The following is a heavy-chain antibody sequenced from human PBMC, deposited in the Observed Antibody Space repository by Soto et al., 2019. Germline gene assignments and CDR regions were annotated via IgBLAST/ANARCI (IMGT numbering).Heavy chain of an antibody. Sequence: GGSLRLSCAASGFTFSSYAMSWVRQAPGKGLEWVSGIGGGGGNTYYADSVKGRLTISRDNSDNTLYLQMNSLRAEDTAVYYCAKNGGGAARALDFWGQGTLVTVSS. CDR1: GFTFSSYA. D-gene: IGHD6-6*01. J-gene: IGHJ4*02. CDR2: IGGGGGNT. CDR3: AKNGGGAARALDF. V-gene: IGHV3-23*01.